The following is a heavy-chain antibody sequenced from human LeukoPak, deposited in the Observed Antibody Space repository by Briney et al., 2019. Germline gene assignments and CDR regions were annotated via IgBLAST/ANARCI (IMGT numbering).Heavy chain of an antibody. CDR2: IYYSGST. CDR3: TRGSYDVLTGRSTLGEY. V-gene: IGHV4-39*01. CDR1: GDSITGSSYY. Sequence: SETLSLTCTVSGDSITGSSYYWGWIRQSPGKGLEWIGNIYYSGSTYYNSSLKSRVTISIDTSKIQFSLRLTSVTAADTAVYYCTRGSYDVLTGRSTLGEYWGQGTLVAVSS. D-gene: IGHD3-9*01. J-gene: IGHJ4*02.